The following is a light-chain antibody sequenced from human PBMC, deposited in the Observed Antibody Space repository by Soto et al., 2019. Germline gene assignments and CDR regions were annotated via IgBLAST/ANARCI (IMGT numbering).Light chain of an antibody. CDR1: QTVSYN. V-gene: IGKV3-15*01. CDR3: QQYNYWPIT. Sequence: PGESATLSCRASQTVSYNLDWYQQKPGQAPRLLIFGGSTRATGIPARFSGSGSGTEFTLTISSLQSEDFAVYYCQQYNYWPITFGQGTRLEFK. CDR2: GGS. J-gene: IGKJ5*01.